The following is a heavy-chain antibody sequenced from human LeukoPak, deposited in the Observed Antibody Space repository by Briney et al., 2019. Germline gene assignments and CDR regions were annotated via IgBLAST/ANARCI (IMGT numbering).Heavy chain of an antibody. CDR1: GGSISSSSYY. Sequence: SETLSFTCPVSGGSISSSSYYWGWIRQPPGKGLEWIGSITYSGSTNYNLSLKSRVTISVDTSRNQFSLKLTSVTAADTAVYYCASQGAMVPNWFDPWGQGTLVTVSS. V-gene: IGHV4-39*01. CDR3: ASQGAMVPNWFDP. D-gene: IGHD3-10*01. J-gene: IGHJ5*02. CDR2: ITYSGST.